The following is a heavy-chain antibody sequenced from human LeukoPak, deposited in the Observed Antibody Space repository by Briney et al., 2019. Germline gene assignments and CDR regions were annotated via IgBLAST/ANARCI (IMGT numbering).Heavy chain of an antibody. CDR1: GFIFNNYA. Sequence: GGSLRLSCAGSGFIFNNYAMHWVRQPPGKGLEWVSGISWNSGSIDYADSVKGRFTTSRDKNSLFLQMNSVRAEDTAVYYCVGWGISGITNHWGQGTLVTVSS. J-gene: IGHJ4*02. CDR2: ISWNSGSI. D-gene: IGHD1-7*01. V-gene: IGHV3-9*01. CDR3: VGWGISGITNH.